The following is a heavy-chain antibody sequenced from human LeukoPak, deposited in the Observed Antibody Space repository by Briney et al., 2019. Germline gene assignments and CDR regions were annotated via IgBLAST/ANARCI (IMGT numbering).Heavy chain of an antibody. J-gene: IGHJ3*02. Sequence: SETLSLTCAVSGGSISSGGYSWSWLRQPPGKGLEWIGYIYHSGSTYYNPSLKSRVTISVDRSKNQFSLKLSSVTAADTAVYYCARDNEWLLNAFDIWGQGAMVTVSS. D-gene: IGHD3-3*01. CDR2: IYHSGST. CDR1: GGSISSGGYS. V-gene: IGHV4-30-2*01. CDR3: ARDNEWLLNAFDI.